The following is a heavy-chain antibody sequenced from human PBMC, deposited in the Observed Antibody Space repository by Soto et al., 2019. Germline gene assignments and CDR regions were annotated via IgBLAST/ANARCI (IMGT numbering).Heavy chain of an antibody. J-gene: IGHJ4*02. CDR2: ISYDGSNE. CDR3: ATDQVATRSGFDS. CDR1: GFTFRTYG. Sequence: QVQLVESGGGVVLPGRSLRLSCAASGFTFRTYGMHWVRQAPGKGLEWVAVISYDGSNEDYADSVKGRFSVSRDNSKNTMFLQMNSLRGEYTAVYYCATDQVATRSGFDSWGQGTLVTVSS. D-gene: IGHD6-6*01. V-gene: IGHV3-30*03.